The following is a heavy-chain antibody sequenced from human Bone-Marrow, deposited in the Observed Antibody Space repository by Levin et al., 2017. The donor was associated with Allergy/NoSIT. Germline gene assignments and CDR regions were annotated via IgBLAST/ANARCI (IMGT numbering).Heavy chain of an antibody. CDR3: AKERQWLVRGWFDY. Sequence: GESLKISCAVSGFTDSYAMSWIRQAPGKGLEWVSAISGSDTTVHYADSVKGRFTISRDNSESTLYLQMHGLRADDTAIYYCAKERQWLVRGWFDYWGRGTLVTVSS. J-gene: IGHJ4*02. CDR1: GFTDSYA. V-gene: IGHV3-23*01. D-gene: IGHD6-19*01. CDR2: ISGSDTTV.